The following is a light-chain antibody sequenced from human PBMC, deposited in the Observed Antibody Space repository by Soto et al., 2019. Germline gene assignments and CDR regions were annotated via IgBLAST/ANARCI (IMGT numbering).Light chain of an antibody. CDR3: QQTYTTPEIT. CDR1: HDIARW. V-gene: IGKV1-39*01. CDR2: AAS. J-gene: IGKJ5*01. Sequence: DIQMTQSPSALSASVGDRVNITCRASHDIARWLAWYQQQPGKAPRLLIYAASSLQSGVPTRFSGSGSGTDFTLTISSLQPEDFAIYYCQQTYTTPEITFGQGTRLEIK.